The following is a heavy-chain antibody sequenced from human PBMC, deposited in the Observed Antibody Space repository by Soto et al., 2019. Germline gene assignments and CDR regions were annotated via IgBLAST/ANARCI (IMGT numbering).Heavy chain of an antibody. CDR1: GYTFTSYG. D-gene: IGHD1-7*01. CDR2: FSAKNGNT. Sequence: QVKLVQSGGEVKKPGASVTVSCKASGYTFTSYGVSWVRPAPGQGLEWMGWFSAKNGNTNYGQRFQGSVTMTTNTSTSTAYMELRSMRSDDTAVYYCARGPITGTNWLDPWGQGTLVTVSS. CDR3: ARGPITGTNWLDP. J-gene: IGHJ5*02. V-gene: IGHV1-18*01.